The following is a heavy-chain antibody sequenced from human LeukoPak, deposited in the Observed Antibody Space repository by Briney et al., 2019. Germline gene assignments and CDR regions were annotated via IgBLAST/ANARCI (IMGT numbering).Heavy chain of an antibody. D-gene: IGHD3-16*01. J-gene: IGHJ4*02. CDR3: TGSYGYSDFDY. V-gene: IGHV3-15*01. Sequence: KTGGSLRLSCVASGFTFNHARMGWVRQAPGKGLEWVGHIKSGFAGMTKEYSARVKCSFSMSRDDSRQTVNLQMNSLKHDDEGKYYCTGSYGYSDFDYWGQGTLVTVSS. CDR2: IKSGFAGMTK. CDR1: GFTFNHAR.